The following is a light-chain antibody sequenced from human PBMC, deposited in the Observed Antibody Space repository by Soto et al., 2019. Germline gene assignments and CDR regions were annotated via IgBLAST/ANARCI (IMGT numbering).Light chain of an antibody. CDR2: GAS. Sequence: EIVMTQSPATLSVSPGERATLSYRASQSVSSKLAWYQQKPGQAPRLLIYGASTRATGIPARFSGSGSGTEFTLTISSLQSEDFAVYYCQQYSNWWTFGQGTKVEIK. CDR1: QSVSSK. V-gene: IGKV3-15*01. CDR3: QQYSNWWT. J-gene: IGKJ1*01.